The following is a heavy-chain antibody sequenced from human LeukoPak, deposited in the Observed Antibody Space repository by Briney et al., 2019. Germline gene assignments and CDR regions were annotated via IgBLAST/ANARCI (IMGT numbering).Heavy chain of an antibody. CDR3: ARDIRFYGMDV. J-gene: IGHJ6*02. CDR2: VYYSGST. Sequence: PSQTLSLTCTVSGGSISSGGYYWSWIRQHPGKGLEWIWYVYYSGSTYYNPYLKSRATISVDTSKNKFSLKLSSVTAADTAVYYCARDIRFYGMDVWGQGTTVTVSS. CDR1: GGSISSGGYY. V-gene: IGHV4-31*03.